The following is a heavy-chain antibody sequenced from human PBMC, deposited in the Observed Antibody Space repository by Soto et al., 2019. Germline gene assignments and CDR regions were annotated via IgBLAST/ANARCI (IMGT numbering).Heavy chain of an antibody. CDR2: MNPNSGRT. D-gene: IGHD2-21*01. V-gene: IGHV1-8*01. Sequence: ASVKVSFKASGYTFTSYDINWVRQATGQGLEWLGWMNPNSGRTGYAQNFQGRITMTSNTSITTAYMELSSLRSDDTAVYYCARGHSTDNWLDPWGQGTLVTVSS. CDR1: GYTFTSYD. J-gene: IGHJ5*02. CDR3: ARGHSTDNWLDP.